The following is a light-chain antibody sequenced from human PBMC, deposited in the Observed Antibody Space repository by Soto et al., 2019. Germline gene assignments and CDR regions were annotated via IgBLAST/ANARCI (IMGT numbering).Light chain of an antibody. Sequence: DIQMTQSPSTLSASVGDRVTITCRASQGISSYLGWYQQKPGKAPNLLIYDASTLQSGVPSRFSGGGSGTDFTLTISSLQPEDFATYYCQQFNVYPSTFGGGTKVDIK. CDR2: DAS. CDR3: QQFNVYPST. V-gene: IGKV1-9*01. CDR1: QGISSY. J-gene: IGKJ4*01.